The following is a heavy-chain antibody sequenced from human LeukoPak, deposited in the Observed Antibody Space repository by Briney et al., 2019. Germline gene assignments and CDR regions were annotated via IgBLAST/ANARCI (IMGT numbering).Heavy chain of an antibody. CDR1: GYTFTSYD. D-gene: IGHD2-15*01. CDR3: ARGLGYCSGGSCYYDAFDI. J-gene: IGHJ3*02. Sequence: GASVKVSCKASGYTFTSYDINWVRQATGQGLEWMGWMNPNSGNTGYAQKFQGRVTMTRNTSISTAYMELSSLRSEDTAVYYCARGLGYCSGGSCYYDAFDIWGQGTMVTVSS. CDR2: MNPNSGNT. V-gene: IGHV1-8*01.